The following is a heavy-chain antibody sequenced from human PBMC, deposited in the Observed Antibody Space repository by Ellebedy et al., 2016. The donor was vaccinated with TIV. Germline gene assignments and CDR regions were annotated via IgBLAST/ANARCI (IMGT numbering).Heavy chain of an antibody. D-gene: IGHD6-13*01. J-gene: IGHJ4*02. V-gene: IGHV4-39*01. CDR1: GDSIGSGYYY. CDR3: ASLRTAETGWVPWDY. Sequence: SETLSLXCTVSGDSIGSGYYYWAWIRQPPGKGLEWIGNIFYSGSTYYNPSLKSRITISSHTSKNQFSLKLSSVTAADTAVYYCASLRTAETGWVPWDYWGQGTLVTVSS. CDR2: IFYSGST.